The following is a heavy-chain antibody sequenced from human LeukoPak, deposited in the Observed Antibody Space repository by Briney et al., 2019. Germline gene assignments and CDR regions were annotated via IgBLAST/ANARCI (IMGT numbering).Heavy chain of an antibody. Sequence: GASVKVSCKTSNFPFRSYGITWVRQAPGLGLEWTGYISPYNGNTNYTQKFQGRLTLTTDPSTDTAYLELRTLRSDDTALYFCARRNPRRGDGYWGQGTLVTVSS. V-gene: IGHV1-18*01. CDR3: ARRNPRRGDGY. J-gene: IGHJ4*02. CDR2: ISPYNGNT. CDR1: NFPFRSYG. D-gene: IGHD3-16*01.